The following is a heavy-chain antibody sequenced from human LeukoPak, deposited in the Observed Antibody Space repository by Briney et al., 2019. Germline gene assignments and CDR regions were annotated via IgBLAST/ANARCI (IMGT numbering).Heavy chain of an antibody. CDR1: GGSISSYY. Sequence: SETLSLTCTVSGGSISSYYWSWIRQPPGKGLEWIGYIYYSGSTYYNPSLKSRVTISVDTSKNQFSLKLSSVTAADTAVYYCARHGGSGGDFLFDYWGQGTLVTVSS. CDR2: IYYSGST. V-gene: IGHV4-59*08. CDR3: ARHGGSGGDFLFDY. D-gene: IGHD2-15*01. J-gene: IGHJ4*02.